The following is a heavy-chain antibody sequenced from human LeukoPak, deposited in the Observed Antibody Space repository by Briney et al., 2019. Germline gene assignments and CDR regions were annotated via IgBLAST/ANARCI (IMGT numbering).Heavy chain of an antibody. CDR3: ARYSYDRKGFDI. V-gene: IGHV1-2*02. Sequence: ASVKVSCKASGYTFTGYYMHWVRQAPGQGLEWMGWINPNSGGTNYAQKFQGRVTMTRDTSISTAYVELSRLRSDDTAVYYCARYSYDRKGFDIWGQGTMVTVSS. CDR1: GYTFTGYY. D-gene: IGHD3-22*01. J-gene: IGHJ3*02. CDR2: INPNSGGT.